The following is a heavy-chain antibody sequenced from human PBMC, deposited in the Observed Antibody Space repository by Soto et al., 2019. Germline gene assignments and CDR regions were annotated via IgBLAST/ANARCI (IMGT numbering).Heavy chain of an antibody. CDR3: ARPPQVHRSYYYYGMDV. J-gene: IGHJ6*02. V-gene: IGHV1-18*01. CDR2: ISADNGNK. Sequence: QVQLVQSGAEVKKPGASVMVSCKASGYTFTSYGISWVRQAPGQGLEWMGWISADNGNKNYAQKFQGRFTMTTDTSTSTAYMELRSLRSDDTSVYYCARPPQVHRSYYYYGMDVWGQGTTVTVSS. D-gene: IGHD3-16*02. CDR1: GYTFTSYG.